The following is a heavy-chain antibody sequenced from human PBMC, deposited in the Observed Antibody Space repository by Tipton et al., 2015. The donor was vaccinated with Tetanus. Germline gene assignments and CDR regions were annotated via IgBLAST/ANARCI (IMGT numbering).Heavy chain of an antibody. J-gene: IGHJ4*02. Sequence: TLSLTCSVSGDSINSGDYYWSWIRQPPGKGLEWIGYIYYSGSTYYNPPLKSRVTISIDTSKNQFSLRLSSVTAADTAVYYCSSSPGNHYLAFFDYWGRGTLVTVSS. CDR3: SSSPGNHYLAFFDY. V-gene: IGHV4-30-4*01. CDR1: GDSINSGDYY. CDR2: IYYSGST. D-gene: IGHD2/OR15-2a*01.